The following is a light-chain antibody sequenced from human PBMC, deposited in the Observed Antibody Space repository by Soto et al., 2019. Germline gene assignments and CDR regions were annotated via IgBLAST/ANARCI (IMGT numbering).Light chain of an antibody. Sequence: AIQMTQSPLSLSASVGDRVTITCRVSQDIGKDLGWYQQKPGEAPELLISVASTLESGVPSRFSVSGSRTDFSLTISSLQPEDFATYYCLQDYNYPRTSGQGTKV. CDR3: LQDYNYPRT. CDR2: VAS. J-gene: IGKJ1*01. V-gene: IGKV1-6*01. CDR1: QDIGKD.